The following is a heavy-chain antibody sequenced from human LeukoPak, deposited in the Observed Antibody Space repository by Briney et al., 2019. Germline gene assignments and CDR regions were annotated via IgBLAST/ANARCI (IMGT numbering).Heavy chain of an antibody. V-gene: IGHV1-69*13. D-gene: IGHD3-22*01. CDR3: ARGLWTVRNYYDSSGYYPPDY. Sequence: ASVKVSCKASGGTFSSYAISWVRQAPGQGLEWMGGIIPIFGTANYAQKFQGRVTITADESTSTAYMELSSLRSEDTAVYYCARGLWTVRNYYDSSGYYPPDYWGQGTLVTVSS. CDR1: GGTFSSYA. J-gene: IGHJ4*02. CDR2: IIPIFGTA.